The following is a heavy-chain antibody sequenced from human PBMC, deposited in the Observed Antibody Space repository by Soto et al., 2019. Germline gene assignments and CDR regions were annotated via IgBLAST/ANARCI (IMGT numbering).Heavy chain of an antibody. CDR3: ARPTARHDYAEGAFDI. Sequence: ASVKVSCKASGYTFTCYGMSWVRQAPGQGLEWMGWISAYNGNTNYAQKLQGRVTMTTDTSTSTAYMELRSLRSDDTAVYYCARPTARHDYAEGAFDIWGQGTMVTVSS. J-gene: IGHJ3*02. V-gene: IGHV1-18*01. CDR2: ISAYNGNT. CDR1: GYTFTCYG. D-gene: IGHD4-17*01.